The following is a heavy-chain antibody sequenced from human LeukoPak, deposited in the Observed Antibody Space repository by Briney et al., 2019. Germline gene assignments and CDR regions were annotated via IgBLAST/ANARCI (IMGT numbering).Heavy chain of an antibody. Sequence: GGSLRLSCAASGFTVSSNYMSWVRQAPGKGLEWVSVIYSGGSTYYADSVKGRFTISRDNSKNTLYLQMNSLRAEDTAVYYCARDYGDYDGFDYWGQGTLLTVSS. CDR3: ARDYGDYDGFDY. J-gene: IGHJ4*02. D-gene: IGHD4-17*01. CDR2: IYSGGST. V-gene: IGHV3-53*01. CDR1: GFTVSSNY.